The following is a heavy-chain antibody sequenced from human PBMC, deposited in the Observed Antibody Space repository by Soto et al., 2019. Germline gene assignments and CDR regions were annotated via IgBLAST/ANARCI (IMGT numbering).Heavy chain of an antibody. CDR1: GFTFDDYA. CDR3: AKLDSSGWSGIFDY. J-gene: IGHJ4*02. CDR2: ISWNSGSI. V-gene: IGHV3-9*01. D-gene: IGHD6-19*01. Sequence: EVQLVESGGGLVQPGRSLRLSCAASGFTFDDYAMHWVRQAPGKGLEWVSGISWNSGSIGYADSVKGRFTISRDNAKNSLYLQMNSLRAEDTALYYCAKLDSSGWSGIFDYWGQGTLVTVSS.